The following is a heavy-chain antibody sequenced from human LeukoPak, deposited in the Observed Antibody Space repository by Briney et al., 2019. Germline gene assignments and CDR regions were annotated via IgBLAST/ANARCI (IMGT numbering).Heavy chain of an antibody. Sequence: ASVKVSCEASGGTFSSYTISWVRQAPGQGLEWMGRIIPILGIANYAQKFQGRVTITADKSTSTAYMELSSLRSEDTAVYYCARDGEYDCSSTSCYIYFQHWGQGTLVTVSS. D-gene: IGHD2-2*02. J-gene: IGHJ1*01. V-gene: IGHV1-69*04. CDR2: IIPILGIA. CDR3: ARDGEYDCSSTSCYIYFQH. CDR1: GGTFSSYT.